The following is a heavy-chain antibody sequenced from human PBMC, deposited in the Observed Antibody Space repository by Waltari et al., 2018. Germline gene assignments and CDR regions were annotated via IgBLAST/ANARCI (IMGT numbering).Heavy chain of an antibody. V-gene: IGHV4-59*12. CDR1: GGSLTYNY. Sequence: QVQLQESGPGLVKPSETLSLTCAVSGGSLTYNYWSWIRQPPGKGMEWIAYIYYSGSTHYNPSLRSRLTISVDTSKNQFSLNRSSVTATDTAVYYCARGVGSGDYNLDYWGQGTLVTVSS. J-gene: IGHJ4*02. D-gene: IGHD4-17*01. CDR2: IYYSGST. CDR3: ARGVGSGDYNLDY.